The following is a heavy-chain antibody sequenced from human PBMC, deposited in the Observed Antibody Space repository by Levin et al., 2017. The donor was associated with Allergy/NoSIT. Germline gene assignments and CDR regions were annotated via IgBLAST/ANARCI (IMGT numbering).Heavy chain of an antibody. Sequence: GESLKISCAASGFTFSSYWMSWVRQAPGKGLEWVANIKQDGSEKYYVDSVKGRFTISRDNAKNSLYLQMNSLRAEDTAVYYCARVESDYDIWSGYYLYYSGYDYGMDVWGPGTTVTVS. CDR2: IKQDGSEK. V-gene: IGHV3-7*01. D-gene: IGHD3-3*01. CDR1: GFTFSSYW. CDR3: ARVESDYDIWSGYYLYYSGYDYGMDV. J-gene: IGHJ6*02.